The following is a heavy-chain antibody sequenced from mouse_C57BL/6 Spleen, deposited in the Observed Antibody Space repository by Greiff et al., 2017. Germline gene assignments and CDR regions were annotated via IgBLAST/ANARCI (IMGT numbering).Heavy chain of an antibody. V-gene: IGHV1-64*01. CDR3: ATSDSSGPWFAY. Sequence: QVQLQQPGAELVKPGASVKLSCKASGYTFTSYWMHWVKQRPGQGLEWIGMIHPNSGSTNYNEKFKSKATLTVDKSSSTAYMQLSSLTSEDSAVYDCATSDSSGPWFAYWGQGTLVTVAA. CDR1: GYTFTSYW. D-gene: IGHD3-2*02. J-gene: IGHJ3*01. CDR2: IHPNSGST.